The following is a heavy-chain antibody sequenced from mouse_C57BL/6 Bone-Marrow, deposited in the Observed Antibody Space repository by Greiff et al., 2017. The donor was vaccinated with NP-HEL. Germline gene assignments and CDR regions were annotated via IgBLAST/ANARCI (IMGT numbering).Heavy chain of an antibody. Sequence: QVQLQQSGAELVRPGASVTLSCKASGYTFTDYEMHWVKQTPVHGLEWIGAIDPETGGTAYNQKFKGKAILTADKSSSTAYMELRSLTSEDSAVYYCTRDDLYFDYWGQGTTLTVSS. D-gene: IGHD2-12*01. V-gene: IGHV1-15*01. J-gene: IGHJ2*01. CDR1: GYTFTDYE. CDR2: IDPETGGT. CDR3: TRDDLYFDY.